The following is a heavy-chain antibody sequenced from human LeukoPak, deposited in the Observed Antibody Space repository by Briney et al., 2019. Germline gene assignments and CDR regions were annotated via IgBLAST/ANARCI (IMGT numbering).Heavy chain of an antibody. Sequence: PSETLSLTCAVYGGSFSGYYWSWIRQPPGKGLEWIGEINHSGSTNYNPSLKSRVTISVDTSKNQFSLKLSSVTAADTAVYYRADSIAARPAPVDYWGQGTLVTVSS. CDR3: ADSIAARPAPVDY. CDR1: GGSFSGYY. D-gene: IGHD6-6*01. J-gene: IGHJ4*02. V-gene: IGHV4-34*01. CDR2: INHSGST.